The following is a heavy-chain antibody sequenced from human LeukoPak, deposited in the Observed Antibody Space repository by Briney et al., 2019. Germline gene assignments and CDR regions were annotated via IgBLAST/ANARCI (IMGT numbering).Heavy chain of an antibody. CDR1: GFTFGDYA. D-gene: IGHD3-10*01. Sequence: GGSLRLSCTASGFTFGDYAMSWVRQAPGKGLEWVANIKQDGSEKYYVDSVKGRFTISRDNAKNSLYLQMNSLRAEDTAVYYCARDRNGLLWFGELSPGYYFDYWGRGTLVTVSS. CDR3: ARDRNGLLWFGELSPGYYFDY. J-gene: IGHJ4*02. CDR2: IKQDGSEK. V-gene: IGHV3-7*01.